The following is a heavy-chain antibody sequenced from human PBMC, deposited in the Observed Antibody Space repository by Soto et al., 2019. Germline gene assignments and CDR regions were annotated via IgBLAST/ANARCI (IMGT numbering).Heavy chain of an antibody. CDR1: GLTFSSND. Sequence: LRLSCEASGLTFSSNDMNWVRQAPGKGLEWVSLIWTSGSTAYADSVKGRFTISRDNSKSALYLHMSSLRAEDTAVYYCATRPLLRGAPWGQGTMVTVSS. V-gene: IGHV3-53*01. J-gene: IGHJ3*01. CDR3: ATRPLLRGAP. CDR2: IWTSGST. D-gene: IGHD3-16*01.